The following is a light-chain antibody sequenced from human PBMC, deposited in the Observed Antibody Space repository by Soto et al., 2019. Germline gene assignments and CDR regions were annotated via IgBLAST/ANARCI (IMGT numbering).Light chain of an antibody. Sequence: QAVVTQPPSVSAAPGQKVSISCSGSSSNIGNNYVSWYQQFPGTAPKLLIYDNNKRPSGIPDRFSGSKSGTSATLDITGLQTGDEADYYCGTWDNGLSAPYVFGTGTRSPS. CDR3: GTWDNGLSAPYV. V-gene: IGLV1-51*01. CDR2: DNN. CDR1: SSNIGNNY. J-gene: IGLJ1*01.